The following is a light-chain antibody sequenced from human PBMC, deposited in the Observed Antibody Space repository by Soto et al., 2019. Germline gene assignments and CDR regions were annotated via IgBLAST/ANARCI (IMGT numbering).Light chain of an antibody. V-gene: IGLV2-14*01. CDR2: DVS. Sequence: QSVLTQPASVSGSPGQSITISCTGTSSDAGGYNYVSWYQQHPGKAPKLMIYDVSNRPSGVSNRFSGSKSGNTASLTISGLQAEDEADYYCSSYTSSIPYVFGTGTKVTVL. CDR3: SSYTSSIPYV. J-gene: IGLJ1*01. CDR1: SSDAGGYNY.